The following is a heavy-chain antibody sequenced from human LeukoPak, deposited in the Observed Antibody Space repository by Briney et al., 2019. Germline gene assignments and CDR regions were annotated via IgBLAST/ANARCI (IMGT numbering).Heavy chain of an antibody. D-gene: IGHD3-3*01. Sequence: SQTLSLTCTVSGGSISSGDNYWSWIRQPPGKGLECIGYIYYSGTTYYNVSLKSRVTISVDTSKNQFSLKLSSVTAADTAVYYCARVVSGYGNAFDIWGQGTMVTVSS. V-gene: IGHV4-30-4*01. CDR1: GGSISSGDNY. J-gene: IGHJ3*02. CDR2: IYYSGTT. CDR3: ARVVSGYGNAFDI.